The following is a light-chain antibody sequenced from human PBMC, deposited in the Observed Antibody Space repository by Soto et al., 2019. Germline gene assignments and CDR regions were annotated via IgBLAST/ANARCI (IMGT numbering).Light chain of an antibody. Sequence: EIVLTQSPGTLSLSPGETATLSCRASQSVIRTFLSWYQQKPGQAPRLLIYGAFTRAAGIPDRFSGSGSGTDFTLTIRRLEPEDFAVYFCQQYDNSRLSFGGGTKVEIK. V-gene: IGKV3-20*01. CDR2: GAF. J-gene: IGKJ4*01. CDR1: QSVIRTF. CDR3: QQYDNSRLS.